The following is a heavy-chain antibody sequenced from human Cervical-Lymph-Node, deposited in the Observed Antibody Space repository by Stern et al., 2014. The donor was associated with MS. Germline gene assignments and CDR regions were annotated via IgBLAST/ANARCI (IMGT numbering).Heavy chain of an antibody. J-gene: IGHJ4*02. V-gene: IGHV4-4*02. CDR3: ARGENMASWGYYFDF. CDR2: ISYSGTT. CDR1: GGSINTAHW. Sequence: VQLVESGPGLVKPSGTLSLTCSVSGGSINTAHWWSWVRQPPGKGLGWIGHISYSGTTNYTPSFKSRLSISLDKSKSHFSLNLSSVTAADTAVYHCARGENMASWGYYFDFWGQGALVTVSP. D-gene: IGHD2-2*01.